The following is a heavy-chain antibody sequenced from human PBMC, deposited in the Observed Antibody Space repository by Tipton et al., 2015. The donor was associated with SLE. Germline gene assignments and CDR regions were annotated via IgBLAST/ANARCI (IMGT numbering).Heavy chain of an antibody. CDR2: IYYSGST. Sequence: TLSLTCTVSGGSISSGSYYWSWIRQPPGKGLEWIGYIYYSGSTNYNPSLKSRVTISVDTSKNQFSLKLGSVTAAVTAVYYCASTIAAPAFDYWGQGTLVTVSS. V-gene: IGHV4-61*01. CDR3: ASTIAAPAFDY. J-gene: IGHJ4*02. CDR1: GGSISSGSYY. D-gene: IGHD6-13*01.